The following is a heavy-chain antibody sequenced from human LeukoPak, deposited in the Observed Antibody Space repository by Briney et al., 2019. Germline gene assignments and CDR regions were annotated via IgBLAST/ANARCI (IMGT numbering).Heavy chain of an antibody. D-gene: IGHD5-24*01. V-gene: IGHV4-59*12. CDR3: AGDGYNYKDY. Sequence: SETLSLTCTVSGGSISTYYWNWIRQPPGKGLEWIGYIYHSGSTSYNPSLQSRVTISVDTSKNQFSLKLSSVTAADTAVYYCAGDGYNYKDYWGQGTLVTVSS. CDR1: GGSISTYY. CDR2: IYHSGST. J-gene: IGHJ4*02.